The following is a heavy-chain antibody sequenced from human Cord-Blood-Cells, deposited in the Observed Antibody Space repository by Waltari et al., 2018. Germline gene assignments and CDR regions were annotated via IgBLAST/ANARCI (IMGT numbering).Heavy chain of an antibody. J-gene: IGHJ2*01. Sequence: QVQLVQSGAEVKKPGASVKVSCKASGYTFTSYGVSWVRQAPGQGLEWMGWISAYNGNTNQAQKLQGRVNMTTDPSTSKAYMEPRGLRSDDTAGYYCARNSLGGDSWYFDLWGRGTLVTVSS. CDR1: GYTFTSYG. CDR3: ARNSLGGDSWYFDL. D-gene: IGHD3-16*01. CDR2: ISAYNGNT. V-gene: IGHV1-18*01.